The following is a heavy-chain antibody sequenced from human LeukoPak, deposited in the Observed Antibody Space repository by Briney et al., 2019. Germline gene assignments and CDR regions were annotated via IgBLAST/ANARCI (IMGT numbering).Heavy chain of an antibody. D-gene: IGHD2-2*01. J-gene: IGHJ6*03. CDR3: ARDVFDIVVVPAAIYYYYYMDV. Sequence: ASLKVSCKASGYTFTSDGISWVRHGSRQGREWRGWGSAYNGNTNYAQKLQGRVTMTTDTSTSTAYMELRSLRSDDTAVYYCARDVFDIVVVPAAIYYYYYMDVWGKGTTVTVSS. V-gene: IGHV1-18*01. CDR2: GSAYNGNT. CDR1: GYTFTSDG.